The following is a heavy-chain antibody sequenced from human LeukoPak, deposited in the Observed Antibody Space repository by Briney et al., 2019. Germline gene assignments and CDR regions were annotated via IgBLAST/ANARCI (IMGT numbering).Heavy chain of an antibody. D-gene: IGHD2-8*01. CDR3: ARVAPPRYCTNGVCYPPDY. J-gene: IGHJ4*02. CDR1: GFTVSSNY. V-gene: IGHV3-66*02. Sequence: GGSLRLSCAASGFTVSSNYMSWVRQAPGKGLEWVSVIYIGGSTYYADSVKGRFTISRDNSKNTLYLQMNSLRAEDTAVYYCARVAPPRYCTNGVCYPPDYWGQGTLVTVSS. CDR2: IYIGGST.